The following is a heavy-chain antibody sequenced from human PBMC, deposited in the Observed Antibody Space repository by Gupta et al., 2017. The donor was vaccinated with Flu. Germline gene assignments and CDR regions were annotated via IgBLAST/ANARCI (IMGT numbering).Heavy chain of an antibody. CDR2: IYPGGCA. V-gene: IGHV3-53*01. Sequence: EVQVVDSGGGLVRPGGSLSLSCVVDGLTVRSNDLTWVRQSPGKGRESRATIYPGGCAVFVDAVKGRFTISRDTSKNMVYLQMNSLRAEDTALYYCVADETGVDGTKYFQHWGQGTLVTVSS. CDR3: VADETGVDGTKYFQH. D-gene: IGHD5-12*01. CDR1: GLTVRSND. J-gene: IGHJ1*01.